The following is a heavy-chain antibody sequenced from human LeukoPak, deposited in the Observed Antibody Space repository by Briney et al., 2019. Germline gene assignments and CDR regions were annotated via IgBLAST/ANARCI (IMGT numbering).Heavy chain of an antibody. V-gene: IGHV6-1*01. CDR2: TFYRSKWYN. J-gene: IGHJ3*02. Sequence: SQTLSLTCAISGDSVSSNSSAWNWIRQSPSRGLEWLGRTFYRSKWYNDYTSSVKSRITIKPDTSKNQFSLQLKSVTPEDTAVYYYARGDCSSGICYSDSAFDIWGQGTMVTVSS. D-gene: IGHD2-15*01. CDR3: ARGDCSSGICYSDSAFDI. CDR1: GDSVSSNSSA.